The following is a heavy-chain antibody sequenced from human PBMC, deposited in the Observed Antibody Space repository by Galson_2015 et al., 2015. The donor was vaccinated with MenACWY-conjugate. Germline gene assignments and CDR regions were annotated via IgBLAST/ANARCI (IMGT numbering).Heavy chain of an antibody. CDR1: GFTFSNAW. CDR3: RFSYYYYAMDV. Sequence: SLRLSCAASGFTFSNAWMSWVRQAPGKGLEWVGRIKSKTDDGTTDYAAPVKGRFAISRDDSKNTLYLQMNSLETEDTAVYYCRFSYYYYAMDVWGQGTTVTVSS. CDR2: IKSKTDDGTT. V-gene: IGHV3-15*01. D-gene: IGHD3-3*01. J-gene: IGHJ6*02.